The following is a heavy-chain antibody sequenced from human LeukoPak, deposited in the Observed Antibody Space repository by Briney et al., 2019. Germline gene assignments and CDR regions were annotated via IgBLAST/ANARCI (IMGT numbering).Heavy chain of an antibody. CDR3: ARCRSFLERRGGANWFDP. V-gene: IGHV1-69*05. Sequence: SVKVSCKASGGTFGSYAISWVRQAPGQGLEWMGGIIPIFGTANYAQKFQGRVTITTDESTSTAYMELSSPRSEDTAVYYCARCRSFLERRGGANWFDPWGQGTLVTVSS. D-gene: IGHD3-3*01. J-gene: IGHJ5*02. CDR2: IIPIFGTA. CDR1: GGTFGSYA.